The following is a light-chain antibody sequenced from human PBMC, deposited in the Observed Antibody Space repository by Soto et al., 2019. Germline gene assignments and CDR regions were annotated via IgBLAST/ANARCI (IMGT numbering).Light chain of an antibody. V-gene: IGLV2-14*01. Sequence: QSVLTQPASVSGSPGQSITISCTGTSSDVGGYNYVSWYQQHPGKAPKLMIYGVTNRPSGVSNRFSGSKSGNTASLTISGLKTEDEADYYCQSFDSSDQVFGGGTKLTVL. CDR1: SSDVGGYNY. J-gene: IGLJ3*02. CDR3: QSFDSSDQV. CDR2: GVT.